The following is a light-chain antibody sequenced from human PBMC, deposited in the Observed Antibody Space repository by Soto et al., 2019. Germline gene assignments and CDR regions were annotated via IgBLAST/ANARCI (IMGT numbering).Light chain of an antibody. V-gene: IGKV1-5*03. Sequence: DIQMTQSPSTLSASVGDRVTITCRASQSITTWLAWYQQKPGKAPKLLIYKATNLQSGVPSRFSGSGSGTEFSLTINSLQPEDFAIYYCQQYNDYQYTFGQGT. J-gene: IGKJ2*01. CDR3: QQYNDYQYT. CDR1: QSITTW. CDR2: KAT.